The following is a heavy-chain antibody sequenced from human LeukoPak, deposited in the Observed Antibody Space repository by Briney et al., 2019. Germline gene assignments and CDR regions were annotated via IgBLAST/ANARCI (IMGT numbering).Heavy chain of an antibody. V-gene: IGHV3-30*03. Sequence: GGSLRLSCAASGFTFSSYGMHWVRQAPGKGLEWVAIISNDGSNKYCADSVKGRFTISRDNSKNTLYLQMNSLRAEDTAVYYCARDLYGASDYWGQGTLVTVSS. J-gene: IGHJ4*02. CDR1: GFTFSSYG. CDR3: ARDLYGASDY. CDR2: ISNDGSNK. D-gene: IGHD4/OR15-4a*01.